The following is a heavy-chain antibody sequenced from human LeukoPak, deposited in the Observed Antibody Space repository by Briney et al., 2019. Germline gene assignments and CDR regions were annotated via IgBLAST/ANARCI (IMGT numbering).Heavy chain of an antibody. CDR3: ARGGYSFDY. D-gene: IGHD5-12*01. CDR1: GFRFTGYW. V-gene: IGHV3-7*01. Sequence: GGSLRLSCAASGFRFTGYWMTWVRKAQGKGLEWVARLHPDGSERNYVGSVEGRFTVSGDNAKSSLYLQMNSLRVEDTAVYYCARGGYSFDYLGQGTLVTVSS. J-gene: IGHJ4*02. CDR2: LHPDGSER.